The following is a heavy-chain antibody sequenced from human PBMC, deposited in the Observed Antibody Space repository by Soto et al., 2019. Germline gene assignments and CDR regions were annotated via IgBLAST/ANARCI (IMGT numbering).Heavy chain of an antibody. V-gene: IGHV4-4*02. CDR2: IYHSGST. J-gene: IGHJ5*02. CDR3: ARVIAAAGTSNWFDP. Sequence: SETLSLTCAVSGGSISSSNWWSWVRQPPGRGLEWIGEIYHSGSTNYNPSLKSRVTISVDKSKNQFSLKLSSVTAADTAVYYCARVIAAAGTSNWFDPWGQGTLVTVSS. CDR1: GGSISSSNW. D-gene: IGHD6-13*01.